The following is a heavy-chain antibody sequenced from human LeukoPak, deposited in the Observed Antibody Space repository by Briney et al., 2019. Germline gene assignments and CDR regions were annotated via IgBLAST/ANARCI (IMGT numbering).Heavy chain of an antibody. CDR1: GYTFTCYY. D-gene: IGHD6-13*01. V-gene: IGHV1-46*01. J-gene: IGHJ4*02. Sequence: ASVKVSCKASGYTFTCYYMHWVRQAPGQGLEWMGIINPSGGSTSYAQKFQGRVTMTRDTSTSTVYMELSSLRSEDTAVYYCARERNPAAGTSPLHGWGQGTLVTVSS. CDR2: INPSGGST. CDR3: ARERNPAAGTSPLHG.